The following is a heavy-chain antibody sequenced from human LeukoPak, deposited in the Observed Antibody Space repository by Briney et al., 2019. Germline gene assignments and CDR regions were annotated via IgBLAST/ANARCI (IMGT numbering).Heavy chain of an antibody. Sequence: VASVKVSFKASGYTFTIYDINWVRQATGQGLEWMGWMNPNSGNTGYAQKFQGRVTMTRNTAISTAYMELSSLRSEDTAVYYCARETPYYYYMDVWGKGTTVTISS. CDR2: MNPNSGNT. V-gene: IGHV1-8*01. CDR3: ARETPYYYYMDV. CDR1: GYTFTIYD. J-gene: IGHJ6*03.